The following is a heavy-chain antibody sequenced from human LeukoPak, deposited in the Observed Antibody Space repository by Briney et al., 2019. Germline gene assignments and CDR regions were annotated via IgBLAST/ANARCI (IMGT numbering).Heavy chain of an antibody. Sequence: SGPTLVNPTQTLTLTCTFSGFSLSTSGMCVSWIRQPPGKALEWLARIDWDDDKYYSTSLKTRLTISKDTSKNQVLLTMTNMDPVDTATYYCARDMITFGGVIHPSFDYWGQGTLVTVSS. D-gene: IGHD3-16*02. CDR1: GFSLSTSGMC. J-gene: IGHJ4*02. V-gene: IGHV2-70*11. CDR2: IDWDDDK. CDR3: ARDMITFGGVIHPSFDY.